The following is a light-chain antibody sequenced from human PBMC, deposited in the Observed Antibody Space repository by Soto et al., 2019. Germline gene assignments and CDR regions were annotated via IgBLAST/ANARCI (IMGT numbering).Light chain of an antibody. Sequence: AIQMTQSPSSLSASVGDRVTITCRASQGIKNDLGWYQQKPGKAPKLLIYAASSLQSGVPSRFRGSGSGTDFTLTISSLPPEYVATYYCLQDYTYPRTFGQGTKVEIK. CDR3: LQDYTYPRT. CDR1: QGIKND. J-gene: IGKJ1*01. V-gene: IGKV1-6*01. CDR2: AAS.